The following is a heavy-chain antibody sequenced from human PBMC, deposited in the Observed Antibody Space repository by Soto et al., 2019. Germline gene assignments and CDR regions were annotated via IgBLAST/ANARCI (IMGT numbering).Heavy chain of an antibody. CDR3: ARVPGVVVSADDAFDI. Sequence: QVQLQESGPGLVKPSGTLSLTCAVYGGSVRSSNWWSWVRTSPGKGLEWMGGIYHSGSAHYNPSLESRATISLDKSKNQFSLRLTSVTAADTAVYYCARVPGVVVSADDAFDIWGPGTRVIVSS. V-gene: IGHV4-4*02. D-gene: IGHD2-21*02. CDR2: IYHSGSA. CDR1: GGSVRSSNW. J-gene: IGHJ3*02.